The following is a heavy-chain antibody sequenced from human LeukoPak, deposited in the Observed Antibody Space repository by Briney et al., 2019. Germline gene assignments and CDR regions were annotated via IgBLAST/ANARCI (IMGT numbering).Heavy chain of an antibody. V-gene: IGHV3-66*01. CDR2: IYSGGST. D-gene: IGHD5-24*01. CDR1: GFTFSSYA. J-gene: IGHJ4*02. CDR3: ARKEITTDY. Sequence: GGSLRLSCAASGFTFSSYAMHWVRQAPGKGLEWVSVIYSGGSTYYADSVKSRFTISRDNSKNTLYLQMNSLRAEDTAVYYCARKEITTDYWGQGTLVTVSS.